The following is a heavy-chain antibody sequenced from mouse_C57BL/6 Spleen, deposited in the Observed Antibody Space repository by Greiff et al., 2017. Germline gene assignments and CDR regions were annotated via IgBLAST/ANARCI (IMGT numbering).Heavy chain of an antibody. V-gene: IGHV6-6*01. CDR1: GFTFSDAW. CDR2: IRNKANNHAT. CDR3: TRRDDGYYEAWFAY. J-gene: IGHJ3*01. D-gene: IGHD2-3*01. Sequence: EVNLVESGGGLVQPGGSMKLSCAASGFTFSDAWMDWVRQSPEKGLEWVAEIRNKANNHATYYAESVKGRFTISRDDSKSSVYLQMNSLRAEDTGIYYCTRRDDGYYEAWFAYWGQGTLVTVSA.